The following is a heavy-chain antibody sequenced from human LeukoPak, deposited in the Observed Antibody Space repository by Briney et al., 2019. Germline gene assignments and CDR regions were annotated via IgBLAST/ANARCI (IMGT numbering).Heavy chain of an antibody. CDR2: IIWDDDT. V-gene: IGHV2-5*02. CDR3: AHSRGWLHPGGYFQH. D-gene: IGHD5-24*01. Sequence: SGPTLVNPTQTLTLTCTFSGFSLSTSGVGVGWIRQPPGKALEWLALIIWDDDTRYSTSLKSRLTITKHTSKNQVVLTMTNMDPVDTATYYCAHSRGWLHPGGYFQHWGQGTLVTVSS. CDR1: GFSLSTSGVG. J-gene: IGHJ1*01.